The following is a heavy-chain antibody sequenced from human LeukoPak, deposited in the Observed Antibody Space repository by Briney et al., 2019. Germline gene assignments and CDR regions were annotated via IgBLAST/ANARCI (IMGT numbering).Heavy chain of an antibody. Sequence: SETLSLTCTVSGVSISHNYWSWIRQPPGKGLKWFGYVYYSGSTSYNPSLKSRVTISVDTSKNQFSLKLSSMTAADTAVYYCTREVMVIGQSWYFDLWGRGTLVTVSS. J-gene: IGHJ2*01. CDR2: VYYSGST. CDR3: TREVMVIGQSWYFDL. CDR1: GVSISHNY. D-gene: IGHD2-21*01. V-gene: IGHV4-59*01.